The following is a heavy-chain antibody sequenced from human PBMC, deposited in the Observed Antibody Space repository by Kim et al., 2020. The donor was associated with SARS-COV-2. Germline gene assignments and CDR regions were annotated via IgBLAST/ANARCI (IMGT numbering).Heavy chain of an antibody. V-gene: IGHV5-51*01. CDR3: ARLLGSSSWYYFQH. D-gene: IGHD6-13*01. J-gene: IGHJ1*01. Sequence: SPSCQGKVTISADKSISTAYLQWSSLKASDTAMYYCARLLGSSSWYYFQHWGQGTLVTVSS.